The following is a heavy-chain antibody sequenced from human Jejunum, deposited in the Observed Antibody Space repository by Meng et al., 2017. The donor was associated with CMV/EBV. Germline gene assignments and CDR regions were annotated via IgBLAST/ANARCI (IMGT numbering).Heavy chain of an antibody. CDR1: GDSVSSNSAA. Sequence: QIHLQQSGPGLVKPSQALSLTCDISGDSVSSNSAAWNWIRQSPSRGLEWLGRTYYRSKWYNDYAASVESRITINPDTSKNQFSLQLNSVTPDDTAVYYCARIAWNVAAFWGQGTLVTVSS. CDR3: ARIAWNVAAF. V-gene: IGHV6-1*01. D-gene: IGHD1-1*01. CDR2: TYYRSKWYN. J-gene: IGHJ4*02.